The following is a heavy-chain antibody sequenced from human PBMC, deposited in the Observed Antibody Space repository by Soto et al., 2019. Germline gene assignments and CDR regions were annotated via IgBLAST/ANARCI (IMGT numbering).Heavy chain of an antibody. J-gene: IGHJ6*02. CDR2: INPSGGST. CDR3: ASLPLRYCSGGSCRRDYGMDV. Sequence: ASVKVSCKASGYTFTSYYMHWVRQAPGQGLEWMGIINPSGGSTSYAQKFQGRVTMTRDTSTSTVYMELSSLGSEDTAVYYCASLPLRYCSGGSCRRDYGMDVWGQGTTVTVSS. D-gene: IGHD2-15*01. V-gene: IGHV1-46*01. CDR1: GYTFTSYY.